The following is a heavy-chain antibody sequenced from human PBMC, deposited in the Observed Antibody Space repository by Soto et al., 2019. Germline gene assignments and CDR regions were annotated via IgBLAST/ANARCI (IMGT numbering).Heavy chain of an antibody. CDR2: IYYSGST. V-gene: IGHV4-39*01. CDR1: GGSISSSSYY. J-gene: IGHJ4*02. Sequence: ASETLSLTCTVSGGSISSSSYYWGWIRQPPGKGLEWIGSIYYSGSTYYNPSLKSRVTISVDTSKNQFSLKLSSVTAADTAAYYCARHSPNTIMITFGGVTHFDYWGQGTLVTVSS. D-gene: IGHD3-16*01. CDR3: ARHSPNTIMITFGGVTHFDY.